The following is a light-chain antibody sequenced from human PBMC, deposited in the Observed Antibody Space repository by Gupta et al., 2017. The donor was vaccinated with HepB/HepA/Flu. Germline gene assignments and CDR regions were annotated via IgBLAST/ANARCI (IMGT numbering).Light chain of an antibody. CDR1: TFY. J-gene: IGLJ3*02. CDR2: GKN. V-gene: IGLV3-19*01. Sequence: TFYAIWSQQKPGQAPVLVIYGKNNRPSGIPDRFSGSTSGNTAALTTTGAQAEDEADYYCSSRDNSGNHWVFGGGTKLTVL. CDR3: SSRDNSGNHWV.